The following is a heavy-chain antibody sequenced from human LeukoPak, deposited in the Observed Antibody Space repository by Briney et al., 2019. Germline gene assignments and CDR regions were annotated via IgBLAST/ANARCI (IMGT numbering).Heavy chain of an antibody. D-gene: IGHD5-18*01. CDR3: ARTPSDSHGYQNLYYYYYMDV. Sequence: GGSLRLSCAASGFTFSSYSMNWVRQAPGKGLEWVSSISSSSSYIYYADSVKGRFTISRDNAKNSLYLQMNSLRAEDTAVYYCARTPSDSHGYQNLYYYYYMDVWGKGTTVTVSS. J-gene: IGHJ6*03. CDR1: GFTFSSYS. CDR2: ISSSSSYI. V-gene: IGHV3-21*01.